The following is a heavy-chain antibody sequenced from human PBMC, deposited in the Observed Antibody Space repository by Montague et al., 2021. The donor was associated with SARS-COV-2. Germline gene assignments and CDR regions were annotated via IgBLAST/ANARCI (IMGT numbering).Heavy chain of an antibody. V-gene: IGHV2-70*01. J-gene: IGHJ4*02. Sequence: VKPTQTLALTCTFSGFSLSTNGMCVSWIRQPPGKALEWLALIDWDDDKYYSTSLKTRLTISKDTSKNQVVLTMTNMDPVDTATYYCARTMDAGTYYYDSSGYYPFDYWGQGTLVTVSS. CDR2: IDWDDDK. CDR3: ARTMDAGTYYYDSSGYYPFDY. CDR1: GFSLSTNGMC. D-gene: IGHD3-22*01.